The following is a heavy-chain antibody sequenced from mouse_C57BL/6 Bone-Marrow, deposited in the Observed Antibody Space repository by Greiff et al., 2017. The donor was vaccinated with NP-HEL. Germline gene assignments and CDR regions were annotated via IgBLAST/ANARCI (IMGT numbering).Heavy chain of an antibody. CDR3: ARRGPITTVVATDAMDY. CDR1: GYTFTDYY. D-gene: IGHD1-1*01. J-gene: IGHJ4*01. CDR2: IFPGSGST. V-gene: IGHV1-75*01. Sequence: QVQLQQSGPELVKPGASVKISCKASGYTFTDYYINWVKQRPGQGLEWIGWIFPGSGSTYYNEKFKGKATLTVDKSSSTAYMLLSSLTSEDSAVYFCARRGPITTVVATDAMDYWGQGTSVTVSS.